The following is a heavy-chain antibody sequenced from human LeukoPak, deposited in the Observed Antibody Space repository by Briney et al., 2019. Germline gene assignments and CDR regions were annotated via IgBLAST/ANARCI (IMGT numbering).Heavy chain of an antibody. V-gene: IGHV4-59*08. CDR1: GGSISRYY. CDR2: ISYSGST. Sequence: PSETLSLTCTVSGGSISRYYWSWIRQPPGKGLEWIGYISYSGSTNYNPSLKSRVTISIDTSKHQFSLKLRSVTAADTAIYYCARQGYDILTGYIDAFDIWGQGTMVTVSS. CDR3: ARQGYDILTGYIDAFDI. D-gene: IGHD3-9*01. J-gene: IGHJ3*02.